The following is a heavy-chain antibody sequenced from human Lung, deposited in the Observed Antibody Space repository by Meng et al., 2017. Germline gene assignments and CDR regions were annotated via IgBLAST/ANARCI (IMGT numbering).Heavy chain of an antibody. Sequence: EEKRPGASGKLPGNPSGSTFAAYWLHWLRQAPGQGLEWMGRIDPNNDHTQYAQNFQGRVTMTSDTSISTVYMELNGLRSDDTAVYYCARDEDISAAGKLFGDYWGQGTLVTVSS. CDR1: GSTFAAYW. CDR2: IDPNNDHT. CDR3: ARDEDISAAGKLFGDY. V-gene: IGHV1-2*06. D-gene: IGHD6-13*01. J-gene: IGHJ4*02.